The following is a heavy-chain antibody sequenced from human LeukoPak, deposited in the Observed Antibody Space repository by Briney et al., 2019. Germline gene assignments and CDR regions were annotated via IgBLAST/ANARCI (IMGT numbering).Heavy chain of an antibody. CDR3: ARVLEGSSGQHWYFDL. CDR1: GGSISSSSYY. Sequence: SETLSLTCTVSGGSISSSSYYWAWIRQPPGKGLEWIGSLYYIGSTYSNPSLKSRVTISVDTSKNQFSLKLSSVTAADTAVYYCARVLEGSSGQHWYFDLWGRATLVT. V-gene: IGHV4-39*01. J-gene: IGHJ2*01. D-gene: IGHD6-19*01. CDR2: LYYIGST.